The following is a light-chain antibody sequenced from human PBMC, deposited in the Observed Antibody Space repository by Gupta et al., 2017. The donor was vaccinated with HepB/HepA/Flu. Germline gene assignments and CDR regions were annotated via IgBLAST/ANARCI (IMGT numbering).Light chain of an antibody. CDR3: VLYVGSGIWV. Sequence: QTVVTQEPSFSVSPGGTVTLTCGLSSGSVSTSYYPSWYQQTQGQAPRTLIYSTNTRSSGVPDRFSGSILGNKAALTITGAQADDESDYYCVLYVGSGIWVFGGGTKLTVL. CDR1: SGSVSTSYY. V-gene: IGLV8-61*01. CDR2: STN. J-gene: IGLJ3*02.